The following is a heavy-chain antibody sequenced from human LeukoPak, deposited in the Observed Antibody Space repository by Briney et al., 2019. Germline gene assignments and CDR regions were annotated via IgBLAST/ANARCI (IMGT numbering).Heavy chain of an antibody. D-gene: IGHD2-15*01. J-gene: IGHJ4*02. CDR1: GFTFSSFD. V-gene: IGHV3-23*01. CDR3: AKHLSATY. CDR2: ISDSGGGT. Sequence: GSLRLSCAASGFTFSSFDMSWVRQAPGKGLEWVSAISDSGGGTHYADSVKGRFTISRDNSKNTLYLQMNSLRADDTAVYYCAKHLSATYWGQGTLVTVSS.